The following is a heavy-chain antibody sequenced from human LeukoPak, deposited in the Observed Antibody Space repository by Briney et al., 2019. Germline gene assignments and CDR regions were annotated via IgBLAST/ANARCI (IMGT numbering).Heavy chain of an antibody. CDR3: ARAPVAAVGSSSTYYFDY. CDR1: GYSISSGYF. J-gene: IGHJ4*02. CDR2: MYHSGST. D-gene: IGHD6-13*01. V-gene: IGHV4-38-2*02. Sequence: SETLSLTCIVSGYSISSGYFWGWIRQPPGKGLEWIGNMYHSGSTYYNPCLKRRVTISRDTSKNQFSLNLSSVTAADTAVFYCARAPVAAVGSSSTYYFDYWGQGTPVTVSS.